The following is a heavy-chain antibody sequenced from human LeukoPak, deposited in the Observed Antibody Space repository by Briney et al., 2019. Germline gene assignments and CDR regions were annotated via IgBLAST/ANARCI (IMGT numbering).Heavy chain of an antibody. D-gene: IGHD3-9*01. Sequence: SVKVSCKASGDTFSRFAISWVRQAPGQGLEWMGGFVPSLETGNYAQKFQGRVTITADKSTDTAFMELSSLRSEDSAVYYCARAQSRIRYFDWLPPFDYWGQGTLVTVSS. J-gene: IGHJ4*02. CDR1: GDTFSRFA. CDR2: FVPSLETG. V-gene: IGHV1-69*10. CDR3: ARAQSRIRYFDWLPPFDY.